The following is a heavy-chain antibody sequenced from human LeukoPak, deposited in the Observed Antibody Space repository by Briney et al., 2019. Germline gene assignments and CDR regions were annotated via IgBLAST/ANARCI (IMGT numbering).Heavy chain of an antibody. J-gene: IGHJ4*02. D-gene: IGHD6-13*01. Sequence: SETLSLTCTVSGGSISSYYWSWIRQPPGKGLEWIGSIYYSGSTYYNPSLKSRVTISVDTSKNQFSLKLSSVTAADTAVYYCARHPLAAAGVYFDYWGQGTLVTVSS. V-gene: IGHV4-59*05. CDR2: IYYSGST. CDR1: GGSISSYY. CDR3: ARHPLAAAGVYFDY.